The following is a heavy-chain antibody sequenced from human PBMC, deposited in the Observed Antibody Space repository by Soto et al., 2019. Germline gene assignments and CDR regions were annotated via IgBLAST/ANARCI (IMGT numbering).Heavy chain of an antibody. CDR3: AKSVVAAQPTTTGYFDD. V-gene: IGHV3-23*01. J-gene: IGHJ4*02. CDR1: GFTFSNYA. D-gene: IGHD6-13*01. Sequence: EVQLLESGGGLVQPGGSLRLSCAASGFTFSNYAMNWVRQAPVKGLEWVSVISGIGFSTYYADSVKGRFTISRDNFKNTLYLQVNSLRAEDTAVYYCAKSVVAAQPTTTGYFDDWGQGTLVTVSS. CDR2: ISGIGFST.